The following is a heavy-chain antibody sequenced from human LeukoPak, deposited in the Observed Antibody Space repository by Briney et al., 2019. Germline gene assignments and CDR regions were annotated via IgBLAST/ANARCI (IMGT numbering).Heavy chain of an antibody. CDR1: GGSISSGGYY. CDR3: ARGTKTRGYSYGQGAFDI. V-gene: IGHV4-30-2*01. Sequence: SETLSLTCTVSGGSISSGGYYWSWIRQPPGKGLEWIGYIYHSGSTYYNPSLKSRVTISVDRSKNQFSLKLSSVTAADTAVYYCARGTKTRGYSYGQGAFDIWGQGTMVTVSS. J-gene: IGHJ3*02. D-gene: IGHD5-18*01. CDR2: IYHSGST.